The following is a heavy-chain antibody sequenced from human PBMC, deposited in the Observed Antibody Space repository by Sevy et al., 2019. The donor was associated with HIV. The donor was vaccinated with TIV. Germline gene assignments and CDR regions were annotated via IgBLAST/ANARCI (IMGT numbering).Heavy chain of an antibody. Sequence: GGFLRLSCAASEFTFSDYAMHWVRQVPGKGLEWISGISWNSGAIGYADSVQGRFTISRDNAKSSLYLQMNSLRVEDTALYYCARALASCVVNPCYGGSVNAFDVWGQGTMVTVSS. CDR3: ARALASCVVNPCYGGSVNAFDV. D-gene: IGHD2-21*01. CDR2: ISWNSGAI. V-gene: IGHV3-9*01. CDR1: EFTFSDYA. J-gene: IGHJ3*01.